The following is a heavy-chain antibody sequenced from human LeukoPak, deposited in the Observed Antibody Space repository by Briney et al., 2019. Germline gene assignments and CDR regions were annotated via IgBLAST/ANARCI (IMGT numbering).Heavy chain of an antibody. V-gene: IGHV1-69*06. CDR1: GGTFSSYA. CDR3: ARPIPTWEGAFDY. J-gene: IGHJ4*02. Sequence: SVKVSCKASGGTFSSYAISWVRQAPGQGLKWMGGIIPIFGTANYAQKSQGRVTITADKSTSTAYMELSSLRSEDTAVYYCARPIPTWEGAFDYWGQGTLVTVSS. D-gene: IGHD1-26*01. CDR2: IIPIFGTA.